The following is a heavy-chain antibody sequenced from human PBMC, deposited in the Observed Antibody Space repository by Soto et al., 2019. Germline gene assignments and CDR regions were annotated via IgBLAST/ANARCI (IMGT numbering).Heavy chain of an antibody. D-gene: IGHD1-20*01. Sequence: ASVKVSCKASGYTFTSYGISWVRQAPGQGLEWMGCISAYNGNTNYAQKLQGRVTMTTDTSTSTAYMELRSLRSDDTAVYYCASTYNDYSWFDPWGQGTLVTVSS. CDR3: ASTYNDYSWFDP. J-gene: IGHJ5*02. V-gene: IGHV1-18*01. CDR2: ISAYNGNT. CDR1: GYTFTSYG.